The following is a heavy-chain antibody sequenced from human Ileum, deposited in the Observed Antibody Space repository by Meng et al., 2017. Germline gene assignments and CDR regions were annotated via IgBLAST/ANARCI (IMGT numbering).Heavy chain of an antibody. CDR2: ISGTGGTT. Sequence: GESLKISCAASGFTFSNYAMSWVRQAPGKGLEWVSAISGTGGTTFFADSVKGRFTIPRDNSKNTLYLQMNSLRAEDTAAYYCAKDSSGYNPWNWFDPWGQGTLVTVSS. CDR1: GFTFSNYA. V-gene: IGHV3-23*01. J-gene: IGHJ5*02. CDR3: AKDSSGYNPWNWFDP. D-gene: IGHD5-24*01.